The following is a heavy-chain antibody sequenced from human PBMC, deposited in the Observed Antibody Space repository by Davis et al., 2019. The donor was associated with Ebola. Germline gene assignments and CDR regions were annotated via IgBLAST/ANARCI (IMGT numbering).Heavy chain of an antibody. D-gene: IGHD3-22*01. J-gene: IGHJ6*02. CDR1: GYTFTSYA. Sequence: ASVKVSCKASGYTFTSYAMHWVRQAPGQRLEWMGWINAGNGNTKYSQKFQGRVTITRDTSASTAYMELSSLRSDDTAVYYCARGGITMVVVPLDYNFYAMDVWGQGTTVTVSS. CDR3: ARGGITMVVVPLDYNFYAMDV. CDR2: INAGNGNT. V-gene: IGHV1-3*01.